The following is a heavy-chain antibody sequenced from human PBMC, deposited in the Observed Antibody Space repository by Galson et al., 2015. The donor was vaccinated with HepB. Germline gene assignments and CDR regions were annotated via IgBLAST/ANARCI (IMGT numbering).Heavy chain of an antibody. CDR3: ARALYKYDSSGYFAW. V-gene: IGHV3-11*06. CDR2: ISGSSGDR. Sequence: SLRLSCAASGFTFSDFYMNWIRHAPGKGPEWVSYISGSSGDRDYADSVKGRFTISRDNAKKSVYLQMNSLRVEDTAIYYCARALYKYDSSGYFAWWGQGTLVSVSS. J-gene: IGHJ4*02. D-gene: IGHD3-22*01. CDR1: GFTFSDFY.